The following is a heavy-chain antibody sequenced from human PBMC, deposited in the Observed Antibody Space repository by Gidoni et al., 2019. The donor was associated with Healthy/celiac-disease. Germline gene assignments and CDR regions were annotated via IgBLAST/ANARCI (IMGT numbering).Heavy chain of an antibody. CDR1: GFTFSSYG. Sequence: QVQLVESGGGVVQPGRSLRLSCAASGFTFSSYGMHWVRQAPGKGLEWVAVISYDGSNKYYADSVKGRFTISRDNSKNTLYLQMNSLRAEDTAVYYCANYGDFGVVTVGYMDVWGKGTTVTVSS. CDR2: ISYDGSNK. V-gene: IGHV3-30*18. D-gene: IGHD3-3*01. CDR3: ANYGDFGVVTVGYMDV. J-gene: IGHJ6*03.